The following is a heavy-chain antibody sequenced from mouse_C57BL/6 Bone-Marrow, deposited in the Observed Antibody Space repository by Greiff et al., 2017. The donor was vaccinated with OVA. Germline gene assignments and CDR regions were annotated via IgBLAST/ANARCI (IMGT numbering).Heavy chain of an antibody. J-gene: IGHJ2*01. CDR2: ISSGGSYT. D-gene: IGHD2-3*01. V-gene: IGHV5-6*01. CDR3: ARQIYDGYPYYFDY. CDR1: GFTFSSYG. Sequence: VQLKESGGDLVKPGGSLKLSCAASGFTFSSYGMSWVRQTPDKRLEWVATISSGGSYTYYPDSVKGRFTISRDNAKNTLYLQMSSLKSEDTAMYYCARQIYDGYPYYFDYWGQGTTLTVSS.